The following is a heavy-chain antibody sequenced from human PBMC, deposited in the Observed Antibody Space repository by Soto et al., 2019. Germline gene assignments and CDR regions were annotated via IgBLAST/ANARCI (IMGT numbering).Heavy chain of an antibody. J-gene: IGHJ4*02. CDR1: GFSLSTSGVG. CDR3: ALSRTRGYSYGFDY. Sequence: QITLKESGPTLVKPTQTLTLTCTFSGFSLSTSGVGVGWIRQPPGKALEWLALIYWDDDKRYSPSLKSRLTITKDNSKNQVVLTMTNMDPVHTATYYCALSRTRGYSYGFDYWGQGTLVTVSS. V-gene: IGHV2-5*02. CDR2: IYWDDDK. D-gene: IGHD5-18*01.